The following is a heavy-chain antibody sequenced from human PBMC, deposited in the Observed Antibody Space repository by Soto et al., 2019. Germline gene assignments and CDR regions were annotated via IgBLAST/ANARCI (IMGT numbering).Heavy chain of an antibody. J-gene: IGHJ5*02. CDR2: ISSSSSYI. V-gene: IGHV3-21*01. CDR3: AIDWSSSGWYDWFDP. D-gene: IGHD6-19*01. Sequence: GGSLRLSCAASGFTFSSYSMNWVRQAPGKGLEWVSSISSSSSYIYYADSVKGRFTISRDNAKNSLYLQMNSLRAEDTAVYYCAIDWSSSGWYDWFDPWGQGTLVTVSS. CDR1: GFTFSSYS.